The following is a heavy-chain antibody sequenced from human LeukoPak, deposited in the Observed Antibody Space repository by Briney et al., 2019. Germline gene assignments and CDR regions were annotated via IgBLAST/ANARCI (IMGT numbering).Heavy chain of an antibody. CDR3: ARDPGLYCTNGVCSDSNYYYYYMDV. Sequence: ASVKVSCKASGYTFTGYYMHWVRQAPGQGLEWMGWINPNSGGTNYAQKFQGRVTMTRDTSISTAYMELSRLRSDDTAVYYCARDPGLYCTNGVCSDSNYYYYYMDVWGKGTTVTVSS. CDR2: INPNSGGT. V-gene: IGHV1-2*02. J-gene: IGHJ6*03. CDR1: GYTFTGYY. D-gene: IGHD2-8*01.